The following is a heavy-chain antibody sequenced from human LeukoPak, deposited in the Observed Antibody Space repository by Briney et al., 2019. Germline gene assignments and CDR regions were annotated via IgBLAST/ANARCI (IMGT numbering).Heavy chain of an antibody. D-gene: IGHD6-13*01. CDR2: INPNSGGT. J-gene: IGHJ4*02. V-gene: IGHV1-2*02. CDR3: ASFIAAAESGDY. CDR1: GYTFTGYY. Sequence: ASVKVSCKASGYTFTGYYMHWVRQAPGQGLEWMGWINPNSGGTNYAQKFQGRATMTRDTSISTAYMELSRLRSDDTAVYYCASFIAAAESGDYWGQGTLVTVSS.